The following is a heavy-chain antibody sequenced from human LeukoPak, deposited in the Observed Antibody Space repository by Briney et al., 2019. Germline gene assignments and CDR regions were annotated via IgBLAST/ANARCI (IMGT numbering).Heavy chain of an antibody. J-gene: IGHJ4*02. CDR3: TRYYDILTGYLPFDY. D-gene: IGHD3-9*01. CDR2: IRSKGYGGTT. V-gene: IGHV3-49*04. Sequence: GGSLRLSCTASGFTSGDYAMSWVRQAPGKGLEWVGIIRSKGYGGTTEYAASVKGRFTISRDDSKSIAYLQMNSLKTEDTAVYYCTRYYDILTGYLPFDYWGQGTLVAVSS. CDR1: GFTSGDYA.